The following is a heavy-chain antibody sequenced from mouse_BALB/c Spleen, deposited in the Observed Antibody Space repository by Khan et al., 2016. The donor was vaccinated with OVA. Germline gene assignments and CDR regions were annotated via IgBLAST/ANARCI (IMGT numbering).Heavy chain of an antibody. J-gene: IGHJ3*01. CDR3: AREWAAWFPY. CDR2: IYPGSGNI. V-gene: IGHV1-77*01. CDR1: GYTFTDYY. Sequence: QVQLQQSGAELARPGASVNLSCKASGYTFTDYYINWMKQRTGQGLEWIGEIYPGSGNIYYNEKFKGKATLTVDKSSSTAYMQLSSLTSEDSAVYFCAREWAAWFPYWGQGTLVTVSA.